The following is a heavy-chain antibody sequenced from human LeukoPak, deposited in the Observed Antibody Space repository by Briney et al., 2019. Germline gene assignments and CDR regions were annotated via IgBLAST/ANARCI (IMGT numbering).Heavy chain of an antibody. CDR3: ARASGRDGYKSFDY. V-gene: IGHV4-31*03. J-gene: IGHJ4*02. CDR2: IYYSGST. CDR1: GGSISSGGYY. Sequence: SETLSLTCTVSGGSISSGGYYWSWIRQHPGKGLEWIGYIYYSGSTYYNPSLKSRVTISVDTSKNQFSLQLNSVTPEDTAVYYCARASGRDGYKSFDYWGQGTLVTVSS. D-gene: IGHD5-24*01.